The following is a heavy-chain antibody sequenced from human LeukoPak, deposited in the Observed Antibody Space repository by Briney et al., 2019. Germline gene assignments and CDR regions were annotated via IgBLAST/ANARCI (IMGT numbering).Heavy chain of an antibody. CDR1: GGSFSGYY. V-gene: IGHV4-34*01. D-gene: IGHD2-2*01. J-gene: IGHJ4*02. CDR3: VVVPAAMFWFLY. Sequence: SETLSLTCAVYGGSFSGYYWSWIRQPPGKGLEWIGEINHSGSTNYNPSLKSRVTISVDTSKNQFSLKLSSVTAADTAAYYCVVVPAAMFWFLYWGQGTLVTVSS. CDR2: INHSGST.